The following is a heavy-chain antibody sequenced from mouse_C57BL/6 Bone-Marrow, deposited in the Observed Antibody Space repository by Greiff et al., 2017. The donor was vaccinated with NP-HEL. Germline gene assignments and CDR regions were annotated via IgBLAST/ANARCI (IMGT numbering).Heavy chain of an antibody. CDR2: ISNGGGST. J-gene: IGHJ3*01. V-gene: IGHV5-12*01. CDR1: GFTFSDYY. Sequence: EVQVVESGGGLVQPGGSLKLSCAASGFTFSDYYMYWVRQTPEKRLEWVAYISNGGGSTYYPDTVKGRFTISRDNAKNTLYLQMSRLKSEDTAMYYCARHFGNYGSSPPWFAYWGQGTLVTVSA. D-gene: IGHD1-1*01. CDR3: ARHFGNYGSSPPWFAY.